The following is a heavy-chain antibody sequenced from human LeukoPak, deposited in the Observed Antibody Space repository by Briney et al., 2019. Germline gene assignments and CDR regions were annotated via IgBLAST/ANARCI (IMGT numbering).Heavy chain of an antibody. CDR2: INPNSGGT. CDR1: GYTFTGYY. J-gene: IGHJ4*02. V-gene: IGHV1-2*02. D-gene: IGHD4-17*01. Sequence: ASVKVSCKASGYTFTGYYMHWVRQAPGQGLEWMGWINPNSGGTNYAQKFQGRVTMTRDKSISTAYMDLSSLTSDDTAVYYCAKDPYHGDSAGSGLFVYWGQGTLVTVSS. CDR3: AKDPYHGDSAGSGLFVY.